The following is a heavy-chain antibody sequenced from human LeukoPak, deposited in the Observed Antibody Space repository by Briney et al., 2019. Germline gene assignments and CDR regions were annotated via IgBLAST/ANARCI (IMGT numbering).Heavy chain of an antibody. V-gene: IGHV3-30*02. CDR2: IRYDGSNK. D-gene: IGHD2-2*01. CDR1: GFTFSSYG. J-gene: IGHJ4*02. Sequence: GGSLRLSCAASGFTFSSYGMHWVRQAPGKGLEWVAFIRYDGSNKYYADSVKGRFTISRDNSKSTLYLQMNSLRAEDTAVYYCAKAISRVPAATDYWGQGTLVTVSS. CDR3: AKAISRVPAATDY.